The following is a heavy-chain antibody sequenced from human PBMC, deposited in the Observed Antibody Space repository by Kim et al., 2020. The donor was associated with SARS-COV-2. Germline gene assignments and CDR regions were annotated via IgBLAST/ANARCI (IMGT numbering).Heavy chain of an antibody. Sequence: SETLSLTCTVSGGSISSGGYYWSWIRQHPGKGLEWIGYIYYSGSTYYNPSLKSRVTISVDTSKNQFSLKLSSVTAADTAVYYCARVFHDYGGYVSNYYYYGMDVWGQGTTVTVSS. V-gene: IGHV4-31*03. CDR2: IYYSGST. J-gene: IGHJ6*02. D-gene: IGHD4-17*01. CDR3: ARVFHDYGGYVSNYYYYGMDV. CDR1: GGSISSGGYY.